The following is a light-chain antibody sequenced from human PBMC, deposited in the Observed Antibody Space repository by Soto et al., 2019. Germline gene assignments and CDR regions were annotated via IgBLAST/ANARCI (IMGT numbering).Light chain of an antibody. CDR2: GAS. V-gene: IGKV3-15*01. Sequence: EIVMTQSPATLSVSPGERATLSCXXSQSVSSDVAWYQQKPGQAPRLLIYGASTRATGIPARFSGSGSGTEFTLTISSLQSEDFAVYYCYHFISWPPWTFGQGTKVDI. J-gene: IGKJ1*01. CDR3: YHFISWPPWT. CDR1: QSVSSD.